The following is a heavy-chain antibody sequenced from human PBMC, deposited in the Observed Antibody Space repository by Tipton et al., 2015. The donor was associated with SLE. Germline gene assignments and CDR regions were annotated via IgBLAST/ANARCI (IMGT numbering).Heavy chain of an antibody. CDR3: ARSPIQLWLARYFDY. J-gene: IGHJ4*02. CDR2: IKQDGIER. V-gene: IGHV3-7*01. CDR1: GFTFSSSG. Sequence: SLRLSCAASGFTFSSSGMTWVRQAPGKGLEWVANIKQDGIERYYVDSVKGRFTISRDNAKNSLYLQMNSLRAEDTAVYYCARSPIQLWLARYFDYWGQGTLVTVSS. D-gene: IGHD5-18*01.